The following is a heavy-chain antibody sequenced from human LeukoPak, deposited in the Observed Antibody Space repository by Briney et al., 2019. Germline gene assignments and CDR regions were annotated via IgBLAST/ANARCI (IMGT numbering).Heavy chain of an antibody. J-gene: IGHJ4*02. CDR3: ARSTLRSGSYCGY. Sequence: SETLSVTCAVYGGSFSGYYGSWIRQPPGKGLEWIGEINHSGSTNYNPSLKSRVTISVDTSKDQFSLKLSSVTAADTAVYYCARSTLRSGSYCGYWGRGPLHSVSA. CDR1: GGSFSGYY. D-gene: IGHD1-26*01. CDR2: INHSGST. V-gene: IGHV4-34*01.